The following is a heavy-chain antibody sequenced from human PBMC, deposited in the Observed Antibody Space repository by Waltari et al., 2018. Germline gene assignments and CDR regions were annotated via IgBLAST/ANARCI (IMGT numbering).Heavy chain of an antibody. Sequence: QVQLQQGGAGLLKPSETLSLTCAVSGGSFSNSYWSWIRQSPGKGLEWIGEINHSGSTNVNPSLKSRVTILLDTSRNQFSLKVRSVTAADAAVYYCAGLRFNYYYYYHMDVWGNGTTVTVSS. D-gene: IGHD3-10*01. CDR3: AGLRFNYYYYYHMDV. CDR1: GGSFSNSY. CDR2: INHSGST. V-gene: IGHV4-34*01. J-gene: IGHJ6*03.